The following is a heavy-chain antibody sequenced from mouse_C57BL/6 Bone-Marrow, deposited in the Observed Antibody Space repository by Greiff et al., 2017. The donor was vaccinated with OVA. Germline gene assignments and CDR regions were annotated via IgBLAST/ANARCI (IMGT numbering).Heavy chain of an antibody. D-gene: IGHD2-5*01. CDR3: AGEAYYSNYRVYYYAMDY. J-gene: IGHJ4*01. Sequence: QVQLKESGPGLVQPSQSLSITCTVSGFSLTSYGVHWVRQSPGKGLEWLGVIWSGGSTDYNAAFISRLSISKDNSKSQVFFKMNSLQADDTAIYYCAGEAYYSNYRVYYYAMDYWGQGTSVTVSS. CDR1: GFSLTSYG. CDR2: IWSGGST. V-gene: IGHV2-2*01.